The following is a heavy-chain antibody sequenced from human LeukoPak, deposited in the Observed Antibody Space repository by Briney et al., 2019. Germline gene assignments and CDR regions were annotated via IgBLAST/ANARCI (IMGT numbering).Heavy chain of an antibody. J-gene: IGHJ6*02. Sequence: PGGSLRLSCAASGFTFSSYAMSWVRQAPGKGLEWVSAISGSGGSTYYADSVKGRFTISRDNSKNTLYLQMNSLRAVDTAVYYCAKDGRDGYNQRFYYYGVDAWGQGTTVTVSS. CDR3: AKDGRDGYNQRFYYYGVDA. D-gene: IGHD5-24*01. V-gene: IGHV3-23*01. CDR2: ISGSGGST. CDR1: GFTFSSYA.